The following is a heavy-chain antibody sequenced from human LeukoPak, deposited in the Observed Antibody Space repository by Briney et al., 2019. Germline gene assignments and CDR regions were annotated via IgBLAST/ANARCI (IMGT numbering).Heavy chain of an antibody. CDR1: GFTFCSYS. CDR2: ISSSSSYI. CDR3: ARGAGKPSAA. Sequence: PGGSLRLSPAPSGFTFCSYSMNGVRQAPGKGLEWVSSISSSSSYIYYADSVKGRFTISRDNAKNSLYLHMNSLRAEDTAVYYCARGAGKPSAAWGEGTLVTVSS. V-gene: IGHV3-21*01. D-gene: IGHD3-10*01. J-gene: IGHJ5*02.